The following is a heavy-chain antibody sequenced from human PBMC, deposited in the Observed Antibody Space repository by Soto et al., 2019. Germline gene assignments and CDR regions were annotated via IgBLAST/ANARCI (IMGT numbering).Heavy chain of an antibody. J-gene: IGHJ3*01. Sequence: GEYQKISCKVSGYGFCIHLMAWVRQMPGKGLECMGIIYPGDSDTRYTTSFQGQVTFSADRSISTVYLQWSSLKASDTGMYYCARDLTDDAFDVWGQGKMVTVAS. V-gene: IGHV5-51*01. CDR1: GYGFCIHL. D-gene: IGHD2-8*02. CDR2: IYPGDSDT. CDR3: ARDLTDDAFDV.